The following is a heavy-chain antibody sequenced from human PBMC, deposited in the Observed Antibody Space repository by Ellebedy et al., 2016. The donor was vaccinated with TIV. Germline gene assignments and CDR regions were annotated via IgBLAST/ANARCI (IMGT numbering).Heavy chain of an antibody. CDR1: GFTFSTYG. Sequence: GGSLRLSCAASGFTFSTYGMHWVRQAPGKGLEWVAGMLYDGNDEYYADSVKGRLTISRDSSKSTLYLQMNSLRTEDTAVYYCAKDLGRWLQYFDSWGQGTLVTVSS. CDR2: MLYDGNDE. V-gene: IGHV3-30*18. D-gene: IGHD5-24*01. J-gene: IGHJ4*02. CDR3: AKDLGRWLQYFDS.